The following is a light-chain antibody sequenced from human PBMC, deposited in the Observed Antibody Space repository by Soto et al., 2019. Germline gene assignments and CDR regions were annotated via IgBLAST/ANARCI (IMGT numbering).Light chain of an antibody. CDR1: QTISHY. Sequence: DIEMTQSPSSLSASVGDRVTITCRASQTISHYLNWYQHKPGKAPNLLIYAASSLGSEVPSRFKGSGSGTHFPLTITSLPREDSSTYVCPHIYNSPPTFGQGT. CDR2: AAS. V-gene: IGKV1-39*01. J-gene: IGKJ1*01. CDR3: PHIYNSPPT.